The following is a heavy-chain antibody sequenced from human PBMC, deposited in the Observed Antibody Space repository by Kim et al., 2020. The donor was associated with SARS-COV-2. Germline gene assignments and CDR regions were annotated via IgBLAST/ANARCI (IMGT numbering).Heavy chain of an antibody. CDR1: GFTFDDYG. J-gene: IGHJ5*02. CDR3: ARRDAFGWFDS. V-gene: IGHV3-20*01. D-gene: IGHD3-10*01. CDR2: IYWNGGST. Sequence: GGSLRLSCAAAGFTFDDYGMSWVRQAPGKGLEWVSDIYWNGGSTGYADSVKGRFTISRDNVKNSLYLQMNSLRVEDTALYHCARRDAFGWFDSWGQGTLV.